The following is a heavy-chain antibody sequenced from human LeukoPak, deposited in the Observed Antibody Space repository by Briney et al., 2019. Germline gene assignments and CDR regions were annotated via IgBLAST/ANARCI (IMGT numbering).Heavy chain of an antibody. Sequence: SETLSLTCTVSGGSISSYYWSWIRQPPGKGLEWIGYIYYSGSTNYNPSLESRVTISVDTSKNQFSLKLSSVTAADTAVYYCARHGENYDYVWGSYRSYYFDYWGQGTLVTVSS. J-gene: IGHJ4*02. V-gene: IGHV4-59*08. D-gene: IGHD3-16*02. CDR3: ARHGENYDYVWGSYRSYYFDY. CDR2: IYYSGST. CDR1: GGSISSYY.